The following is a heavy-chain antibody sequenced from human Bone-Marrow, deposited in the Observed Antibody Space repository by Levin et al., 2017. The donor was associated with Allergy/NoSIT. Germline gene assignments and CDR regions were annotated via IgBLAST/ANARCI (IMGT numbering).Heavy chain of an antibody. CDR1: GYTFPSYG. J-gene: IGHJ4*02. D-gene: IGHD1-26*01. Sequence: GESLKISCKASGYTFPSYGFSWVRQAPGQGLEWMGWISANNGNTKYAQKFQGRVTMTTDTSTNTAYMELRSLTSDDTAVYFCARDHEATIRIDYWGQGTLVTVSS. CDR3: ARDHEATIRIDY. V-gene: IGHV1-18*01. CDR2: ISANNGNT.